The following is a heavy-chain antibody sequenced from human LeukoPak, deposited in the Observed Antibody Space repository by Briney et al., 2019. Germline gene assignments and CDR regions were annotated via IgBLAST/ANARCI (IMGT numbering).Heavy chain of an antibody. Sequence: PSETLSLTCTVSGGSISSSSYYWGWIRQPPGKGLEWIGSIYYSGSTYYNPSLKSRVTISVDTSKNQFSLKLSSVTAADTAVYYCARRGWWGSGSVIGSNFDYWGQGTLVTVSS. D-gene: IGHD3-10*01. CDR3: ARRGWWGSGSVIGSNFDY. V-gene: IGHV4-39*01. CDR2: IYYSGST. CDR1: GGSISSSSYY. J-gene: IGHJ4*02.